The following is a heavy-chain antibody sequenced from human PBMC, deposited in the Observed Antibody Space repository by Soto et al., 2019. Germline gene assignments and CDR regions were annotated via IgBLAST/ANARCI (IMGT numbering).Heavy chain of an antibody. V-gene: IGHV1-69*01. Sequence: QVQLVQSGPEVKKPGSSVTVSCRASGGTFSDSALSWVRQAPGQGLEWMGGIIPMFGSPEYAQKFLGRVTITADVSTSAAYLELSRLSVDDTAKYYSARESIGDGGGFSFYGMGVWGQGTTVSVSS. CDR1: GGTFSDSA. CDR3: ARESIGDGGGFSFYGMGV. CDR2: IIPMFGSP. J-gene: IGHJ6*02. D-gene: IGHD3-10*01.